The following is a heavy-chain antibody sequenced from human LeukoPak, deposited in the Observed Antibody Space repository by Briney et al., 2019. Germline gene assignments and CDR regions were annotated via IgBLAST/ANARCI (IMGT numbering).Heavy chain of an antibody. CDR3: ARAISRGSADYYFDY. CDR2: INPNSGGT. Sequence: ASVKVSCKASGYTFTGYYMRWVRQAPGQGLEWMGWINPNSGGTNYAQKFQGRVTMTRDTSISTAYMELSRLRSDDTAVYYCARAISRGSADYYFDYWGQGTLVTVSS. CDR1: GYTFTGYY. J-gene: IGHJ4*02. D-gene: IGHD5-12*01. V-gene: IGHV1-2*02.